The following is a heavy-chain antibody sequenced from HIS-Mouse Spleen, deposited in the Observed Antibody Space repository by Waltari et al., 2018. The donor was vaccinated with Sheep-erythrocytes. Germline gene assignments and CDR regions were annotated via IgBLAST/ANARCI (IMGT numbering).Heavy chain of an antibody. V-gene: IGHV1-69*04. CDR3: ASQPNWGYWYFDL. Sequence: QVQLVQSGAEVKKPASSVQVSCKASGGTFSSYAMRWGRRAPGQGLEWMGRIIPILGIANYAQKFQGRVTITADKSTSTAYMELSSLRSEDTAVYYCASQPNWGYWYFDLWGRGTLVTVSS. CDR1: GGTFSSYA. CDR2: IIPILGIA. D-gene: IGHD7-27*01. J-gene: IGHJ2*01.